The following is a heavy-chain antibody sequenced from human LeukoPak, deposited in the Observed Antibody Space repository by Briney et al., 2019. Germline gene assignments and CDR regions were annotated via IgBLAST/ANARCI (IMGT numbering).Heavy chain of an antibody. CDR2: INHSGST. J-gene: IGHJ4*02. Sequence: PSETLSLTCAVYGGSFSGYYWSWIRQHPGKGLEWIGEINHSGSTNYNPSLKSRVTISVDTSKNQFSLKLSSVTAADTAVYYCARGLRDIVVVPAAMGPYFDYWGQGTLVTVSS. V-gene: IGHV4-34*01. D-gene: IGHD2-2*01. CDR3: ARGLRDIVVVPAAMGPYFDY. CDR1: GGSFSGYY.